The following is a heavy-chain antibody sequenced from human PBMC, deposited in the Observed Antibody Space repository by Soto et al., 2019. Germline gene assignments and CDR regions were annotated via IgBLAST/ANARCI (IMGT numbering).Heavy chain of an antibody. J-gene: IGHJ6*02. Sequence: QVQLVESGGGVVQPGRSLRLSCAASGFTFSSYGMHWVRQAPGKGLEWVAVIWYDGSNKYYADSVKGRFTISRDNSKNTLYLQMNSLRAEDTAVYYCAREALVQDYYYGMDVWGQGTTVTVSS. D-gene: IGHD6-6*01. CDR2: IWYDGSNK. CDR1: GFTFSSYG. V-gene: IGHV3-33*01. CDR3: AREALVQDYYYGMDV.